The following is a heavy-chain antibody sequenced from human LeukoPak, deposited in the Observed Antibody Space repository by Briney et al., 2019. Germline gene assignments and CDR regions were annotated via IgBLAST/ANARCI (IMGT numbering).Heavy chain of an antibody. CDR2: IIPILGIA. V-gene: IGHV1-69*04. CDR1: GGTFSSYA. J-gene: IGHJ4*02. D-gene: IGHD3-10*01. Sequence: SVKVSCKASGGTFSSYAISWVRQAPGQGLEWMGRIIPILGIANYAQKFQGRVTITADKSTSTAYMELSSLRSEDTAVYYCARLGDEQQPFLDYWGQGTLVTVSS. CDR3: ARLGDEQQPFLDY.